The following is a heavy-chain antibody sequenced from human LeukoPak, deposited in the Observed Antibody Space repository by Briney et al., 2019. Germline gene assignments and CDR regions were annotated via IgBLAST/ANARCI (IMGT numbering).Heavy chain of an antibody. CDR1: GFTFSNYW. CDR2: IKQDGSEK. V-gene: IGHV3-7*01. J-gene: IGHJ4*02. D-gene: IGHD4-17*01. CDR3: ASPLLDGDQIVDY. Sequence: GGSLRLSCAASGFTFSNYWMSWVRQAPGKGLEWVANIKQDGSEKHYVDSVKGRFTISRDNAKDSLYLQMNGLRAEDTAVYYCASPLLDGDQIVDYWGQGTLVTVSS.